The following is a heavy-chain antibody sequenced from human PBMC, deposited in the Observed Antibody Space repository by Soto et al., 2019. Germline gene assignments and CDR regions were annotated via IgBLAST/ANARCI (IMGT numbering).Heavy chain of an antibody. V-gene: IGHV7-4-1*01. Sequence: ASVKVSCKASGYTFTSYAMNWVRQAPGQGLEWMGWINTNTGNPTYAQGFTGRFVFSLDTSVSTAYLQICSLKAEDTAVYYCARDPLYYDFWSGYYTPEDYYYGMDVWGQGTMVTVSS. D-gene: IGHD3-3*01. CDR1: GYTFTSYA. CDR3: ARDPLYYDFWSGYYTPEDYYYGMDV. J-gene: IGHJ6*02. CDR2: INTNTGNP.